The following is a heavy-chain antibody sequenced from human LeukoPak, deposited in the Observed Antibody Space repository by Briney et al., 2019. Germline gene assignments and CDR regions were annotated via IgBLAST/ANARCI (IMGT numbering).Heavy chain of an antibody. CDR1: GFTFSTYN. Sequence: SGGSLRLSCADSGFTFSTYNMNWVRQAPGKGLEWVSSISSGSSFIYYADSVRGRFTISRDNAKNSLYLQINSLRAEDTAVYYCARDGGNEIDSWGQGTLVTVSS. V-gene: IGHV3-21*06. J-gene: IGHJ5*01. CDR2: ISSGSSFI. D-gene: IGHD1-1*01. CDR3: ARDGGNEIDS.